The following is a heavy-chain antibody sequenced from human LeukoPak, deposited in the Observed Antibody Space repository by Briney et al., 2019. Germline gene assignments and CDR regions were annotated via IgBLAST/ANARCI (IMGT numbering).Heavy chain of an antibody. V-gene: IGHV3-30-3*01. CDR3: ARVGVPYYYYGMDV. CDR2: ISYDGSNK. Sequence: PGRSLRLSCAASGFTFSSYAMQWVRQAPGKGLEWVAVISYDGSNKYYADSVKGRFTISRDNSKNTLYLQMNSLRAEDTAVYYCARVGVPYYYYGMDVWGQGTTVTVSS. J-gene: IGHJ6*02. CDR1: GFTFSSYA.